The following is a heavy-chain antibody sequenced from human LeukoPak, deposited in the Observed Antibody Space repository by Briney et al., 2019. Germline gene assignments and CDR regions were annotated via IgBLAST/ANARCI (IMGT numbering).Heavy chain of an antibody. CDR3: ARSQSFYYGSGSRSRDALDI. CDR1: GFTFSSYS. J-gene: IGHJ3*02. CDR2: ISSSSSYI. Sequence: TAGGSLRLSCAASGFTFSSYSMNWVRQAPGKGLEWVSSISSSSSYIYYADSVKGRFTISRDNAKNTLYLQMNSLRVEDTAVYYCARSQSFYYGSGSRSRDALDIWGQGTMVTVSS. V-gene: IGHV3-21*01. D-gene: IGHD3-10*01.